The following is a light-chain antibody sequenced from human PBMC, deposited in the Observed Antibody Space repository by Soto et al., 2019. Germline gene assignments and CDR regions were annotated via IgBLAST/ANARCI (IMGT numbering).Light chain of an antibody. J-gene: IGLJ2*01. Sequence: QPVLTQSPSASASLGASVKLTCTLSSGHSSSAIAWHQQQPEKGPRYLMKLNDDGRHYKGDGIPDRFSGSSSGAERYLTISSLQSEDEGYYYCQSWDTGFPMFFGGGTKVTVL. CDR3: QSWDTGFPMF. CDR2: LNDDGRH. V-gene: IGLV4-69*01. CDR1: SGHSSSA.